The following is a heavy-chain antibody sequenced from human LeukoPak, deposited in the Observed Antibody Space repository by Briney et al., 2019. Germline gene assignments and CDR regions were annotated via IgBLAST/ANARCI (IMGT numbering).Heavy chain of an antibody. J-gene: IGHJ4*02. CDR3: AKDRINRFGEYDRSGPIDS. V-gene: IGHV3-9*01. Sequence: GRSLRLSCAASGFTFDDYAMHWVRQAPGKGLEWVSGISWNSGSIGYADSVKGRFTISRDNAKNSLYLQMNSLRAEDTAFYYCAKDRINRFGEYDRSGPIDSWGQGPLVTVSS. CDR2: ISWNSGSI. CDR1: GFTFDDYA. D-gene: IGHD3-10*01.